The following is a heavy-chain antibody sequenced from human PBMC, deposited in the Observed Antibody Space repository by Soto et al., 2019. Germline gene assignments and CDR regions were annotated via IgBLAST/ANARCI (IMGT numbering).Heavy chain of an antibody. CDR3: ANSCYQFWTGYYDYYCVDV. D-gene: IGHD3-3*01. J-gene: IGHJ6*03. CDR2: ISHDGSNK. CDR1: GFTFTTCG. Sequence: QVQLVESGGGVVQPGRSLRLSCAASGFTFTTCGMHWVRQAPGKGLEWVAVISHDGSNKYYAESVKGRFTISRDNSKNTCKLQMNSLRAGDKTMYYYANSCYQFWTGYYDYYCVDVWGKGTTVTVS. V-gene: IGHV3-30*18.